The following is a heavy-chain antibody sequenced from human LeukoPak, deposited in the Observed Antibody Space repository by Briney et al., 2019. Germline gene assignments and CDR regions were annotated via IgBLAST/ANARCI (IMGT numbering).Heavy chain of an antibody. V-gene: IGHV4-4*07. Sequence: PSETLSLTCTVSGGSISSYYWSWIRQPAGKGLEWIGRIYTSGSTNYNPSLKSRVTMSVDTSKNQFSLKLSSVTAADTAVYYCARSLRFLEWLLPDAFDIWGQGTMVTVSS. D-gene: IGHD3-3*01. J-gene: IGHJ3*02. CDR2: IYTSGST. CDR3: ARSLRFLEWLLPDAFDI. CDR1: GGSISSYY.